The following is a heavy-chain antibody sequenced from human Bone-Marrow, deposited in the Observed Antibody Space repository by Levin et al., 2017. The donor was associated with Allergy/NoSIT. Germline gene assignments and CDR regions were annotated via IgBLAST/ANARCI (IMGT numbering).Heavy chain of an antibody. CDR1: GFPFSSYG. CDR2: IWYVGTNK. V-gene: IGHV3-33*01. Sequence: LSLTCAASGFPFSSYGMVWVRQAPGKGLEWVAFIWYVGTNKYYADSVKGRFTLSRDNSKDTLYLQMNSLRAEDTAVYYCARDYCTITSCFDYWGQGTLVTVSS. J-gene: IGHJ4*02. D-gene: IGHD2-2*01. CDR3: ARDYCTITSCFDY.